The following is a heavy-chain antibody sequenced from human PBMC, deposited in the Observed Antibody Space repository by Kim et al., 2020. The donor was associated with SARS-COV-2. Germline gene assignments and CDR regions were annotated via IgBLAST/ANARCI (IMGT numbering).Heavy chain of an antibody. CDR2: ISTSSGTI. CDR3: ARAYGSFYSHFDY. CDR1: GFTFSSYS. Sequence: GGSLRLSCAASGFTFSSYSMNWVRQASGKGLEWVSYISTSSGTIYYADSVKGRFTISRDNAKNSLYLQMNSLRDEDTAVYYCARAYGSFYSHFDYWGQGTLVTVPS. V-gene: IGHV3-48*02. D-gene: IGHD1-26*01. J-gene: IGHJ4*02.